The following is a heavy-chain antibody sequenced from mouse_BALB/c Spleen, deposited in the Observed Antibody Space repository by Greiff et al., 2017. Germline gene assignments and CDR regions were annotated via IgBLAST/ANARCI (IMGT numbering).Heavy chain of an antibody. V-gene: IGHV1S81*02. J-gene: IGHJ3*01. Sequence: VQLQQPGAELVKPGASVKLSCKASGYTFTSYWMHWVKQRPGQGLEWIGEINPSNGRTNYNEKFKSKATLTVDKSSSTAYMQLSSLTSEDSAVYYCARSDYGSSSWFAYWGQGTLVTVSA. CDR2: INPSNGRT. CDR3: ARSDYGSSSWFAY. D-gene: IGHD1-1*01. CDR1: GYTFTSYW.